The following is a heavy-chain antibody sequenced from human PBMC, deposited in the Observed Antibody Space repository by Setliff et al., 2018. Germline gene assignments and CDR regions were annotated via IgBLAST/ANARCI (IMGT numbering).Heavy chain of an antibody. CDR2: IIPKFGAS. CDR1: GGTFINYG. Sequence: SVKVSCKVSGGTFINYGINWVRQAPGQGLEWMGRIIPKFGASTYAQKFRGRVTITADTSASTTYMALSSLRSEDTAVYYCAKDNGGNPDCDYWGQGTRVTSPQ. J-gene: IGHJ4*02. D-gene: IGHD2-15*01. CDR3: AKDNGGNPDCDY. V-gene: IGHV1-69*06.